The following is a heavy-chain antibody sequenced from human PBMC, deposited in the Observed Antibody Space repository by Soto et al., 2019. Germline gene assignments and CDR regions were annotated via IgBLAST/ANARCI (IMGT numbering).Heavy chain of an antibody. CDR1: GFTFSSYE. V-gene: IGHV3-48*03. Sequence: PGGSLRLSCAASGFTFSSYEMNWVRQAPGKGLEWVSYISSSGSTICYADSVKGRFTISRDNAKNSLYLQMNSLRAEDTAVYYCARASGSIAAAGIYYFDYWGQGTLVTVSS. D-gene: IGHD6-13*01. CDR2: ISSSGSTI. CDR3: ARASGSIAAAGIYYFDY. J-gene: IGHJ4*02.